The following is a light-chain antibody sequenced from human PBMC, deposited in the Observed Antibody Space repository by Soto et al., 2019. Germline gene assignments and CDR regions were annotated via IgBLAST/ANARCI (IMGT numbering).Light chain of an antibody. Sequence: QSALTQPPSASGSPGQSVTISCTGSSSDVGGYNYVSWYQQHPGKAPKLMIYEVSKRPSGVPDRLSCSKSGNTASLTVSGLQAEEEADYYCSSYGGSNSVVFGGGTKLTV. J-gene: IGLJ2*01. CDR2: EVS. CDR1: SSDVGGYNY. V-gene: IGLV2-8*01. CDR3: SSYGGSNSVV.